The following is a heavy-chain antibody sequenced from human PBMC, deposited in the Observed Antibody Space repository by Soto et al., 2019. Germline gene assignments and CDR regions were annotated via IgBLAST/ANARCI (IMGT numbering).Heavy chain of an antibody. CDR3: ARERPDGARLDP. J-gene: IGHJ5*02. CDR2: IYHSGST. D-gene: IGHD6-6*01. CDR1: GGSISSGDYY. V-gene: IGHV4-30-4*01. Sequence: QVQLQESGPGLVKPSQTLSLTCTVSGGSISSGDYYWSWIRQPPGKGLEWIGYIYHSGSTYYNPSLKSRVTISVNPSKNQFSLKLSSVTAADTAVYYCARERPDGARLDPWGQGNLVTVSS.